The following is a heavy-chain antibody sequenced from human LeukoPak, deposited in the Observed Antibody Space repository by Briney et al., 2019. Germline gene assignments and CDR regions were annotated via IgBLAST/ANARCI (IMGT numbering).Heavy chain of an antibody. CDR3: ARLVYMDV. Sequence: KPSETLSLTCTVSGGSISSSSYYWGWIRQPPGKGLEWIGSIYYSGSTYYNPSLKSRVTISVDTSKNQFSLKLSSVTAADTAVYYCARLVYMDVWGKGTTVTVSS. V-gene: IGHV4-39*07. CDR2: IYYSGST. J-gene: IGHJ6*03. CDR1: GGSISSSSYY.